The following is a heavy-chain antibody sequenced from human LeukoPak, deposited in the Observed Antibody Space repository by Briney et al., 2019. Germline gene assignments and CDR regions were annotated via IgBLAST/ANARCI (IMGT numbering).Heavy chain of an antibody. D-gene: IGHD2-2*01. V-gene: IGHV3-15*01. J-gene: IGHJ4*02. CDR3: AKLSSVSSQDFDY. CDR1: GFTFTNAW. Sequence: GGSLRLSCAASGFTFTNAWMYWVRQAPGKGLEWVARIKSRTDGGTTDYAAPVKGRFTISRDDSKNTLYLEMNSLRAEDTALYYCAKLSSVSSQDFDYWGQGTLVTVSS. CDR2: IKSRTDGGTT.